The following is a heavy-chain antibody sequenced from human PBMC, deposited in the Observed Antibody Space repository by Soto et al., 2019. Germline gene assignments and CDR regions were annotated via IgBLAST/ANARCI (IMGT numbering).Heavy chain of an antibody. CDR1: GYTFTSYG. CDR3: ARDYGYSSGWYHYGMDV. V-gene: IGHV1-18*04. CDR2: ISAYNGNT. D-gene: IGHD6-25*01. J-gene: IGHJ6*02. Sequence: ASVKVSCEASGYTFTSYGISWVRQAPGQGLEWMGWISAYNGNTNYAQKLQGRVTMTTDTSTSTAYMELRSLRSDDTAVYYCARDYGYSSGWYHYGMDVWGQGTTVTVSS.